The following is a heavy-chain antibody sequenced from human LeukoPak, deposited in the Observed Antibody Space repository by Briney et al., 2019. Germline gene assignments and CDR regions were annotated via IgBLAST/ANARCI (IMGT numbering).Heavy chain of an antibody. CDR1: GGSVSSGSYH. CDR3: AGEAVAGSIDY. J-gene: IGHJ4*02. D-gene: IGHD6-19*01. CDR2: IYYSGST. V-gene: IGHV4-61*01. Sequence: PSETLSLTCTVSGGSVSSGSYHWSWIRQPPGKGLEWIGYIYYSGSTNYNPSLKSRVTISVDTSKNQFSLKLSSVTAADTAVYYCAGEAVAGSIDYWGQGTLVTVSS.